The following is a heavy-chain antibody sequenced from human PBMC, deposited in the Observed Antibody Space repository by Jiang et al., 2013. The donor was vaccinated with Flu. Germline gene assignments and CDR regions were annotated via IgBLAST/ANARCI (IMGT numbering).Heavy chain of an antibody. Sequence: GLVQPGRSLRLSCAASGFTFDDYAMHWVRQAPGKGLEWVSGISWNSGSIGYADSVKGRFTISRDNAKNSLYLQMNSLRAEDTALYYCAKVTFGVVTPGYFDYWGQGTLVTVSS. J-gene: IGHJ4*02. CDR2: ISWNSGSI. CDR1: GFTFDDYA. CDR3: AKVTFGVVTPGYFDY. V-gene: IGHV3-9*01. D-gene: IGHD3-3*01.